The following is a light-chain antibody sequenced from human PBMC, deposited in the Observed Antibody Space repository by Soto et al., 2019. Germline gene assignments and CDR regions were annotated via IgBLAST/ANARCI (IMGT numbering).Light chain of an antibody. Sequence: DIQWTQSPSFLSSSLGDRLTITCRASQGIAGSLAWYQQKPGKPPKLLIYKASSLESGVPSRFSGSGFGTEFTLTISSLQPDDFATYYCQQYNSYPRTFGQGTKVDI. V-gene: IGKV1-5*03. CDR3: QQYNSYPRT. CDR1: QGIAGS. CDR2: KAS. J-gene: IGKJ1*01.